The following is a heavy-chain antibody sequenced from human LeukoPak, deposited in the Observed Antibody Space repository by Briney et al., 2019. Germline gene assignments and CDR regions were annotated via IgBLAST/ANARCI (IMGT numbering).Heavy chain of an antibody. CDR2: IKGDESAR. Sequence: GGSLRLSCAASGFTFSTYWMSWVRQAPPTGQERVANIKGDESARHQPPSVKGRFTISRDNAKKSVYLQLSSLRGADTAVYYCARDVGGSLDYWGQGALVTVSS. CDR1: GFTFSTYW. V-gene: IGHV3-7*01. J-gene: IGHJ4*02. D-gene: IGHD1-26*01. CDR3: ARDVGGSLDY.